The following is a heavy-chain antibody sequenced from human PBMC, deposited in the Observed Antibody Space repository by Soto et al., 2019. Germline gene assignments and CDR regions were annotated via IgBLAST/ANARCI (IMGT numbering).Heavy chain of an antibody. CDR2: IKQDGSEK. J-gene: IGHJ6*02. D-gene: IGHD5-18*01. CDR3: ARDRVDTAMVRRVGHYYYGMDV. CDR1: GFTFSSYW. Sequence: SLRLSCAASGFTFSSYWMSWVRQAPGKGLEWVANIKQDGSEKYYVDSVKGRFTISRDNAKNSLYLQMNSLRAEDTAVYYCARDRVDTAMVRRVGHYYYGMDVWGQGTTVTVSS. V-gene: IGHV3-7*03.